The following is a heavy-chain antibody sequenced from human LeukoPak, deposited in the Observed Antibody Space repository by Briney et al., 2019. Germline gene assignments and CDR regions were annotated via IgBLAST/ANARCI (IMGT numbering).Heavy chain of an antibody. J-gene: IGHJ4*02. V-gene: IGHV1-18*01. CDR3: AREYCSTTRCYMADY. CDR1: GYRFTIYG. Sequence: ASVTVSCKSSGYRFTIYGISWVRQAPGQGLEWMGWISGYNGNTYYAQKLQGRVTMTTDTSTSTAYMELRSLRSDDTAVYYCAREYCSTTRCYMADYWGQGTLVTVSS. D-gene: IGHD2-2*01. CDR2: ISGYNGNT.